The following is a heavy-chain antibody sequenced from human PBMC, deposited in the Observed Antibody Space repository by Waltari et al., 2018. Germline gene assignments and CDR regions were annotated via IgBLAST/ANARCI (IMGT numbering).Heavy chain of an antibody. J-gene: IGHJ4*02. CDR2: IHTSTGKP. D-gene: IGHD6-13*01. Sequence: QVQVVQSGSELKTPGASVKVSCKASGYTFSKYAMNWVRQAPGQGLEWMGWIHTSTGKPTYAPGFTERFVFSVDTSVSTAYLQISSLKAEDSAVYYCAKEWRGDGGSWSPGAFDSWGQGTLVTVSS. CDR1: GYTFSKYA. CDR3: AKEWRGDGGSWSPGAFDS. V-gene: IGHV7-4-1*01.